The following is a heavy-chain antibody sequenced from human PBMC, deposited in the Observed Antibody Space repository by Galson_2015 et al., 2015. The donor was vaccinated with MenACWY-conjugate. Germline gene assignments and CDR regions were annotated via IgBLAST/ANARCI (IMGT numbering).Heavy chain of an antibody. CDR2: ISGYNGNT. Sequence: SVKVSCKASGYTFTSYGISWVRQAPGQGLEWMGWISGYNGNTKYAQKFQARVTMTTETSTSTAYMELRSLRSDDTAVYYCARVGDARLYSYYHMDVWGKGTTVTVSS. D-gene: IGHD2-21*02. CDR1: GYTFTSYG. J-gene: IGHJ6*03. CDR3: ARVGDARLYSYYHMDV. V-gene: IGHV1-18*01.